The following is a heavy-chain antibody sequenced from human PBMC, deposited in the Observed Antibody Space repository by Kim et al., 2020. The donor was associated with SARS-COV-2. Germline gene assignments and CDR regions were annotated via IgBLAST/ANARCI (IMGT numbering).Heavy chain of an antibody. J-gene: IGHJ4*02. Sequence: GESLKISCKCSGYIFSNYWIGWVRQMPGKGLEWMGIIYPADSDTRYSPSFQGQVTISVDKSISTAYVQWSSLKASDTAMYYCARLVTYTSGSYAPFWGQGTLVTVSS. CDR1: GYIFSNYW. CDR3: ARLVTYTSGSYAPF. D-gene: IGHD3-10*01. CDR2: IYPADSDT. V-gene: IGHV5-51*01.